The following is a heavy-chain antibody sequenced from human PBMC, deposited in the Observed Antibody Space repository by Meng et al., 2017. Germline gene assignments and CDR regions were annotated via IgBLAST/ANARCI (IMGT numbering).Heavy chain of an antibody. J-gene: IGHJ4*02. CDR2: IYYSGST. Sequence: SETLSLTCTVSGGSISSYYWSWIRQPPGKGLEWIGYIYYSGSTNYNPSLKSRVTISVDTSKNQFSLKLSSVTAADTAVYYCSRDVWQWLGGVDYWGQGTLVTVSS. CDR1: GGSISSYY. D-gene: IGHD6-19*01. CDR3: SRDVWQWLGGVDY. V-gene: IGHV4-59*01.